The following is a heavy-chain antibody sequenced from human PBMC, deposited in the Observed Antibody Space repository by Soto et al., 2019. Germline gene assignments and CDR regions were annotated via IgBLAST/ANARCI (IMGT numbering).Heavy chain of an antibody. CDR2: VDSDGRGT. J-gene: IGHJ4*02. V-gene: IGHV3-74*01. D-gene: IGHD4-17*01. Sequence: EVQLVESGGGSVQPGGSLRLSCVASGITFTNYWMHWVRQVPGKGLVWVARVDSDGRGTSYADFVKGRLTISRDNAKNKPYLQMNSLLVEDTAMYYCGTGFDRWGQGIPVTVSS. CDR1: GITFTNYW. CDR3: GTGFDR.